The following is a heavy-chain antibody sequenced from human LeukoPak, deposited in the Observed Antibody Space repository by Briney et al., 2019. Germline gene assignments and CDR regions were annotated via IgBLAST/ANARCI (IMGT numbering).Heavy chain of an antibody. CDR1: GFTFSSYS. D-gene: IGHD3-10*01. J-gene: IGHJ4*02. V-gene: IGHV3-21*01. CDR3: ARDYYGSGSPREFDY. CDR2: ISGSSNSI. Sequence: GGSLRLSCAASGFTFSSYSMNWVRQAPGKGLEWVSSISGSSNSIYYADSVQGRSTITRDNAKNSLYLQMNSLRAEDTAVYYCARDYYGSGSPREFDYWGQGTLVTVSS.